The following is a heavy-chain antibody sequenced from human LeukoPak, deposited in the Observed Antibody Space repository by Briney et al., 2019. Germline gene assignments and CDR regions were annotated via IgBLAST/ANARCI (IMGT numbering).Heavy chain of an antibody. CDR3: ARDRSFYYGDYEYYFDY. J-gene: IGHJ4*02. Sequence: PGGSLRLSCAASGFTFSSYSMSWVRQAPGKGLEWVSVIYSGGSTYYADSVKGRFTISRDNSKNTLYLQMNSLRAEDTAVYYCARDRSFYYGDYEYYFDYWGQGTLVTVSS. V-gene: IGHV3-66*01. CDR2: IYSGGST. CDR1: GFTFSSYS. D-gene: IGHD4-17*01.